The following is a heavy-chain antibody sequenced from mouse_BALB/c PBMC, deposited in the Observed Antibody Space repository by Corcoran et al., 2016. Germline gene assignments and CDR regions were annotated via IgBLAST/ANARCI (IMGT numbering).Heavy chain of an antibody. CDR3: ARGYDYAMDY. D-gene: IGHD2-14*01. J-gene: IGHJ4*01. V-gene: IGHV14-3*02. Sequence: EVQLQQSGPELVKPGASVKLSCTASGFNVKDTSMHWVKQRPEQGLEWLGRIDPANGNTKYDPKFQGKATITADTSSNTAYLQLSSLTSEDTAVYYCARGYDYAMDYWGQGTSVTVSS. CDR2: IDPANGNT. CDR1: GFNVKDTS.